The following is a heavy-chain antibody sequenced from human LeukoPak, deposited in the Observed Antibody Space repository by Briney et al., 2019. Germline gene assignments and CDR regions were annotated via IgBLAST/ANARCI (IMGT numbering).Heavy chain of an antibody. CDR3: AKAGGTRGYYFDY. CDR2: ISYDGSNK. V-gene: IGHV3-30*18. CDR1: GYTFSSHG. Sequence: GGSLRLSCAASGYTFSSHGLTWVRQAPGKGLEWVAVISYDGSNKYYADSVKGRFTISRDNSKNTLYLQMNSLRAEDTAVYYCAKAGGTRGYYFDYWGQGTLVTVSS. J-gene: IGHJ4*02. D-gene: IGHD1-1*01.